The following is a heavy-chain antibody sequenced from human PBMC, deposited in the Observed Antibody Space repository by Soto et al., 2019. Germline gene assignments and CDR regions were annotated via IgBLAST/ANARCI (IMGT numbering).Heavy chain of an antibody. CDR3: ARAYGSGYMDV. CDR2: IYYSGST. V-gene: IGHV4-31*03. J-gene: IGHJ6*02. D-gene: IGHD3-10*01. Sequence: QVQLQESGPGLVKPSQTLSLTCTVSGGSISSGGYYWSWIRQHPGKGLEWIGYIYYSGSTYYNPSLKXRFTXSXHTSKNQLSLKLSSVTAADTAVYYCARAYGSGYMDVWGQGTTVTVSS. CDR1: GGSISSGGYY.